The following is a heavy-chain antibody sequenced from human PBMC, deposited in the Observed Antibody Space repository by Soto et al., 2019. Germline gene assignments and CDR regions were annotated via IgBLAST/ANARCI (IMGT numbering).Heavy chain of an antibody. CDR2: IYPGDSDI. Sequence: PVESLKISCKGSGYTFTNYWIWCFLEMPVKVLEWMGIIYPGDSDIRYSPSFQGQVTISADKSITTAYLQWSSLKASDTAMYYCANTPGIAALGLPEFTYYGMDVWGQGTTVTVSS. CDR3: ANTPGIAALGLPEFTYYGMDV. CDR1: GYTFTNYW. D-gene: IGHD6-13*01. J-gene: IGHJ6*02. V-gene: IGHV5-51*01.